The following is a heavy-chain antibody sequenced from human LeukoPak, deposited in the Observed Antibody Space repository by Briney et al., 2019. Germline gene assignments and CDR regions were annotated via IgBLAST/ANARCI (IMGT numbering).Heavy chain of an antibody. D-gene: IGHD7-27*01. J-gene: IGHJ4*02. CDR2: IYTSGST. Sequence: SETLSLTCTVSGGSISSYYWSWIRQPAGKGLEWIGRIYTSGSTNYNPSLKSRVAISVDTSKNQFSLKLSSVTAADTAVYYCARHIKLGIPDYWGQGTLVTVSS. V-gene: IGHV4-4*07. CDR3: ARHIKLGIPDY. CDR1: GGSISSYY.